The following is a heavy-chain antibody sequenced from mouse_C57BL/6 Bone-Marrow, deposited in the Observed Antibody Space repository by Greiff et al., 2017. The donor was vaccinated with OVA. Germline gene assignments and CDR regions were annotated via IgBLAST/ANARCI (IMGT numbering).Heavy chain of an antibody. CDR3: TREEIYYDYPYWYFDV. J-gene: IGHJ1*03. V-gene: IGHV1-15*01. CDR2: IDPETGGT. D-gene: IGHD2-4*01. CDR1: GYTFTDYE. Sequence: QVQLKESGAELVRPGASVTLSCKASGYTFTDYEMHWVKQTPVHGLEWIGAIDPETGGTAYNQKFKGKAILTADKSSSTAYMELRSLTSEDSAVYYCTREEIYYDYPYWYFDVWGTGTTVTVSS.